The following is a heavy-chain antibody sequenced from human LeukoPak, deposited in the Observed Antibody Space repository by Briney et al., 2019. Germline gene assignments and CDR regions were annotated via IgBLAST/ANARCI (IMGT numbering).Heavy chain of an antibody. CDR2: IYTSGGT. J-gene: IGHJ5*02. V-gene: IGHV4-61*09. CDR3: AVWSDGRWFDP. CDR1: GGSISSGSYF. Sequence: SQTLSLTCTVSGGSISSGSYFWDWIRQPAGKGLEWIGHIYTSGGTNYSPSLKSRVTISVDTSKNQFSLNLSSVTAADTAIYYCAVWSDGRWFDPWGQGTLVTVSS. D-gene: IGHD3-3*01.